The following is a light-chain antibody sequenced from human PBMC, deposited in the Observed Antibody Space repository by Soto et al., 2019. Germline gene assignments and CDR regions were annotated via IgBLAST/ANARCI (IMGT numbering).Light chain of an antibody. CDR2: EVS. J-gene: IGLJ3*02. Sequence: QSALTQPPSASGSPGQSGTISCAGTSSDLGLYHYVSWYQHHPGKAPRLIIYEVSKRPSVVPDRFSGSKSGNTASLTVSGLQAEDEADYCCSSYAGDMKFDVFGGGTKLTVL. V-gene: IGLV2-8*01. CDR1: SSDLGLYHY. CDR3: SSYAGDMKFDV.